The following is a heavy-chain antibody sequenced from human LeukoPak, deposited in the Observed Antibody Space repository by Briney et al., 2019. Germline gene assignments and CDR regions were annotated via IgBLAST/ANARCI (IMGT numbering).Heavy chain of an antibody. CDR1: GFTVSGSV. CDR3: TRLWGDCGGDCYSHDY. J-gene: IGHJ4*02. CDR2: IRSKADNYAT. V-gene: IGHV3-73*01. Sequence: GGSLRLSCVASGFTVSGSVMHWVRQASGKGLEWVGRIRSKADNYATAYAASVKGRFTISRDDSKNTAYLQMNSLRAEDTAVYYCTRLWGDCGGDCYSHDYWGQGALVTVSS. D-gene: IGHD2-21*02.